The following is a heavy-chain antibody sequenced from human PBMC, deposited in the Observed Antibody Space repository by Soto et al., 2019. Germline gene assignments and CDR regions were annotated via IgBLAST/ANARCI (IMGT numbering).Heavy chain of an antibody. J-gene: IGHJ1*01. CDR1: GFTFSSYA. Sequence: GGSLRLSCAASGFTFSSYAMSWVRQAPGKGLEWVSAISGSGGSTYYADSVKGRFTISRDNSKNTLYLQMNSLRAEDTAVYHCAKGVVVVAATGWEYFQHWGQGTLVTVSS. CDR3: AKGVVVVAATGWEYFQH. V-gene: IGHV3-23*01. CDR2: ISGSGGST. D-gene: IGHD2-15*01.